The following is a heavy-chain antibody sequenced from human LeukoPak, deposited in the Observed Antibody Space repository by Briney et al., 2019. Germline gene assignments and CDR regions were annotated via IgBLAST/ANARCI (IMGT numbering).Heavy chain of an antibody. D-gene: IGHD5-12*01. CDR1: GFTFSSYA. Sequence: PGGSLRLSCAASGFTFSSYAMNWVRQAPGKGLEWVANIKQDGSEKYYVDSVKGRFTISRDNAKNSLYLQMNSLRAEDTAVYYCARGQYSGYDYLDYWGQGTLVTVSS. CDR2: IKQDGSEK. J-gene: IGHJ4*02. V-gene: IGHV3-7*04. CDR3: ARGQYSGYDYLDY.